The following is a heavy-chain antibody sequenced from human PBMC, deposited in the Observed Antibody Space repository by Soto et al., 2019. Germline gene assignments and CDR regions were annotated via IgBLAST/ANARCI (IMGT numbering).Heavy chain of an antibody. CDR3: ARGSTYYDFWSGYRSYYYGMDV. CDR1: GFTFSSYW. V-gene: IGHV3-7*01. J-gene: IGHJ6*02. D-gene: IGHD3-3*01. Sequence: PGGSLRLSCEASGFTFSSYWMSWVRQASGKGLEWVANIKQDGSEKYYVDSVKGRLTISRDNAKNSLYLQMNSLRAEDTAVYYCARGSTYYDFWSGYRSYYYGMDVWGQGTTVTVSS. CDR2: IKQDGSEK.